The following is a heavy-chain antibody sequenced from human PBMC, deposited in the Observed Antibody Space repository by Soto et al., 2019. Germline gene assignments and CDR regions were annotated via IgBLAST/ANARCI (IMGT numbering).Heavy chain of an antibody. V-gene: IGHV3-30*19. CDR2: TSYDGSDK. CDR3: ARGGTPGGLEV. Sequence: QVQLVESGGGVVQPGTSLRVSCVGSGFTFRSYVIHWVRQAPGKGLEWVALTSYDGSDKYYGDSVRGRFTISRDNSRNTVDLQMASLRLEDTALYYCARGGTPGGLEVWGQGTRVSVSS. D-gene: IGHD3-16*01. CDR1: GFTFRSYV. J-gene: IGHJ1*01.